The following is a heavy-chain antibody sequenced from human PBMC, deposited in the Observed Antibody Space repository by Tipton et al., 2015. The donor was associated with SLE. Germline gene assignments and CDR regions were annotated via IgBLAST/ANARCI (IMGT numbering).Heavy chain of an antibody. CDR1: GYTFTSYA. CDR2: ISASYGKS. J-gene: IGHJ3*01. CDR3: ARTYWDGYNFYDAFDV. D-gene: IGHD5-24*01. V-gene: IGHV1-18*01. Sequence: QVQLVQSGVEVKKPGASVKVSCKASGYTFTSYAISWVRQAPGQGLELMGWISASYGKSKYVQKFQDRVTMTTDTSTRTAYMELRSLRSDDTAIYYCARTYWDGYNFYDAFDVWGQGTLVTVSS.